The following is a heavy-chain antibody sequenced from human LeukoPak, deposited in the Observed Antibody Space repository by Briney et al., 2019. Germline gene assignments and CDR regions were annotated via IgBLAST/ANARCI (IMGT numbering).Heavy chain of an antibody. CDR2: INARGGST. V-gene: IGHV1-46*01. CDR1: GYTFTSYY. CDR3: ATADYGGNSGLDY. D-gene: IGHD4-23*01. J-gene: IGHJ4*02. Sequence: ASVKVSCKASGYTFTSYYMHWVGQAPGQGLEWMGIINARGGSTSYAQKFQGRVTMTRDTSTSIVYMELSSLRTEDTAVYYCATADYGGNSGLDYWGQGTLVTVSS.